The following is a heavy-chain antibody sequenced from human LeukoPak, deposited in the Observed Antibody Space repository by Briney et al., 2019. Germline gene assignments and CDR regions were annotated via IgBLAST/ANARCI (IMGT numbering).Heavy chain of an antibody. CDR3: ARAGDSGNLA. Sequence: ASVKVSCKASGYTFTGYYMHWVRQAPGQGLEWRGWINPNSGGTNYAQDFHGRVTMTRDTPISTAYMELSRLRSDDTAVYYCARAGDSGNLAWRRGTLVTVSS. CDR1: GYTFTGYY. D-gene: IGHD1-26*01. J-gene: IGHJ5*02. V-gene: IGHV1-2*02. CDR2: INPNSGGT.